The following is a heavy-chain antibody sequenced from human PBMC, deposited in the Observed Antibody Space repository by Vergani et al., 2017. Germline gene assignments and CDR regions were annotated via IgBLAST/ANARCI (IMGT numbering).Heavy chain of an antibody. CDR1: GGSISSGSYY. D-gene: IGHD3-3*01. V-gene: IGHV4-61*02. CDR2: IYTSGST. Sequence: QVQLQESGPGLVKPSQTLALTCTVSGGSISSGSYYWSWIRQPAGKGLEWIGRIYTSGSTNYNPSLKSRVTMSVDTSKNQFSLKLSSVTAADTAVYYCARDNDYDFXGGYPTYDCYYMDVWGKGTTVTVSS. J-gene: IGHJ6*03. CDR3: ARDNDYDFXGGYPTYDCYYMDV.